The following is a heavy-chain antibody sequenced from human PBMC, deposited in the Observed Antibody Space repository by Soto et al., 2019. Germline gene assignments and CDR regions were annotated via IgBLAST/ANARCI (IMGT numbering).Heavy chain of an antibody. Sequence: PSETLSLTCTVSGGSISDYYWSWIRQPPGKGLEWIGYIYYSRSTNYSPSLKSRVTISVDTSKNHFSLKLSSVTAADTAVYYCARLKEDYYDYYGMDVWGQGTMVTVSS. V-gene: IGHV4-59*01. CDR3: ARLKEDYYDYYGMDV. CDR1: GGSISDYY. CDR2: IYYSRST. J-gene: IGHJ6*02.